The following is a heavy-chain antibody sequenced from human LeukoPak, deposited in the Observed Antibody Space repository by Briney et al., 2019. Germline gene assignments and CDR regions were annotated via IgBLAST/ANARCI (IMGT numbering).Heavy chain of an antibody. V-gene: IGHV3-23*01. D-gene: IGHD3-22*01. J-gene: IGHJ4*02. Sequence: PGRSLRLSYPASGFTVSISAISWVRQAPGKWLEWLSVISGSGGSTYYADSVKGRFTISRANSKNTRYLQMKSLRAEDTAVYYCAKDKGCAMIVVSDYWGQGALVTVSS. CDR3: AKDKGCAMIVVSDY. CDR1: GFTVSISA. CDR2: ISGSGGST.